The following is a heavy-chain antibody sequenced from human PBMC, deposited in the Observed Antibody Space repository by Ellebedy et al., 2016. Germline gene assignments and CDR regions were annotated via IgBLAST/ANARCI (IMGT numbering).Heavy chain of an antibody. J-gene: IGHJ4*02. Sequence: GRFTISRDNAKTSLYLQMNSLRAEDTAVYYCARDEMSTDYWGQGTQVTVSS. CDR3: ARDEMSTDY. V-gene: IGHV3-11*06. D-gene: IGHD5-24*01.